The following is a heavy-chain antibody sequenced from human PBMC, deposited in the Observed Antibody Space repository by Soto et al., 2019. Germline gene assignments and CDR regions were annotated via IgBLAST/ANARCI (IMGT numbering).Heavy chain of an antibody. CDR1: GYTFTSYD. J-gene: IGHJ5*02. CDR3: ARWYRPFHGFAP. CDR2: MNPNSGNT. V-gene: IGHV1-8*01. D-gene: IGHD6-13*01. Sequence: QVQLVQSGAEVKKPGASVKVSCKASGYTFTSYDINWVRQATGQGLEWMGWMNPNSGNTGYAQKFQGRVTITRNTSLGRAYMELSSLRSADTAVYYWARWYRPFHGFAPWGQGTLVTVSS.